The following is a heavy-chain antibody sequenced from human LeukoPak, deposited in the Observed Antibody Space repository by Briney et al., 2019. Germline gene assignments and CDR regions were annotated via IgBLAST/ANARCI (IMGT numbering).Heavy chain of an antibody. D-gene: IGHD3-10*01. V-gene: IGHV3-48*03. J-gene: IGHJ4*02. Sequence: GGSLRLSCAASGFTFSSYEMHWVRQPPGKGLEWVSYISGGGTAIYYADSVKGRFTISRDNAKNSLYLQMNSLRAEDTAVYYCARAIYGSGSYIVDYWGQGTLVTVSS. CDR2: ISGGGTAI. CDR1: GFTFSSYE. CDR3: ARAIYGSGSYIVDY.